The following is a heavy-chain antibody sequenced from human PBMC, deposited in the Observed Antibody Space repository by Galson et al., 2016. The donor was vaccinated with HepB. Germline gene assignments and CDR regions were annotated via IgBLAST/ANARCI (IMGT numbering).Heavy chain of an antibody. D-gene: IGHD3-16*01. CDR3: ATSAGGGVYEY. V-gene: IGHV7-4-1*02. CDR2: INTNTGNP. CDR1: GYTFTTYA. J-gene: IGHJ4*02. Sequence: SVKVSCKASGYTFTTYAMNWVRQAPGQGLECMGWINTNTGNPTYAQGFTGRVVFSLDTSVSTAYLQISGLKAEDTAVSDCATSAGGGVYEYLGQGILVTVSS.